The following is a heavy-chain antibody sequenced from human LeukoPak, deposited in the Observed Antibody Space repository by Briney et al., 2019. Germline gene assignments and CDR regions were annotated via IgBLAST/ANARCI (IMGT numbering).Heavy chain of an antibody. CDR2: ISAYNGNT. J-gene: IGHJ4*02. V-gene: IGHV1-18*01. CDR3: ARVDYYYDSSGYSGGTFDY. D-gene: IGHD3-22*01. Sequence: ASVKVSCKASGYTFTSYGISWVRQAPGQGLEWMGWISAYNGNTNYAQKLQGRVTMTTDTSTSTAYMELRSLRSDDTAVYYCARVDYYYDSSGYSGGTFDYWGQGTLVTVSS. CDR1: GYTFTSYG.